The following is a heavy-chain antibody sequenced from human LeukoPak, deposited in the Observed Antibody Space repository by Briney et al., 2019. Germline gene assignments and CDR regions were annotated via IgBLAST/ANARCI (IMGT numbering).Heavy chain of an antibody. Sequence: PSETLSLTCTVSGGSISSYYWSWIRQPPGKGLEWIGYIYYSGSTNYNPSLKSRVTISVDTSKNQFSLKLSSVTAADTAVYYCARYLKTGKFDYWGQGTLVTVSS. CDR1: GGSISSYY. CDR2: IYYSGST. J-gene: IGHJ4*02. V-gene: IGHV4-59*08. D-gene: IGHD1-1*01. CDR3: ARYLKTGKFDY.